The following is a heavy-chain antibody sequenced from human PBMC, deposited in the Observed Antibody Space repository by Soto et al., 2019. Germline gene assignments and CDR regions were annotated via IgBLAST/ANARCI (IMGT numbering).Heavy chain of an antibody. CDR3: ARGVAGSGSYYNTGFEH. CDR1: GSSISRFY. D-gene: IGHD3-10*01. Sequence: TSETLSLTCSVSGSSISRFYWTWIRQSPGKGLEWIGYIYYTGDTKYNPSLKSRVTISLDTSKNQFSLRMISVTAADTAMYYCARGVAGSGSYYNTGFEHWGQGTQVTVSS. CDR2: IYYTGDT. V-gene: IGHV4-59*01. J-gene: IGHJ4*02.